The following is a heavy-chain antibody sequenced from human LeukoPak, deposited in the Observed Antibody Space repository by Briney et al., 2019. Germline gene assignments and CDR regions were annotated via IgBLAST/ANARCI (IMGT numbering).Heavy chain of an antibody. CDR1: GGSISSYY. V-gene: IGHV4-59*01. J-gene: IGHJ1*01. CDR3: AGLSGYGPPLRYFQH. Sequence: NPSETLSLTCTVSGGSISSYYWSWIRQPPRKGLEWIGYIYYSGSTNYNPSLKSRVTISVDTSKNQFSLKLSSVTAADTAVYYCAGLSGYGPPLRYFQHWGQGTLVTVSS. CDR2: IYYSGST. D-gene: IGHD5-12*01.